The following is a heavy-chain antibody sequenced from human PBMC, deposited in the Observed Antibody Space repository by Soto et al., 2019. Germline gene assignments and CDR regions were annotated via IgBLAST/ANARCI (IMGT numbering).Heavy chain of an antibody. J-gene: IGHJ3*02. CDR3: ARRGGRDAFDI. Sequence: SETRSLTCSVSGGSISSYCWSGIRQPAGKGLEWIGRIYTSGSTNYNPSLKSRVTMSVDTPKNQFSLKLSSVTAADTAVYYCARRGGRDAFDIWGQGTMVTVSS. CDR1: GGSISSYC. CDR2: IYTSGST. V-gene: IGHV4-4*07. D-gene: IGHD3-16*01.